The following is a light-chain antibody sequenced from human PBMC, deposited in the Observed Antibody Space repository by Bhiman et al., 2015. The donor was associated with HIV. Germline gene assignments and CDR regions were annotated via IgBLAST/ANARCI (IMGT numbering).Light chain of an antibody. CDR3: SSYTTSSTYV. V-gene: IGLV2-8*01. J-gene: IGLJ1*01. CDR1: SSDVGAYNS. Sequence: QSALTQPPSASGSPGQSVTISCTGTSSDVGAYNSVSWYQQHPGKAPKLMISEVSKRPSGVPDRFSGSKSGNTASLTISGLQAEDEADYYCSSYTTSSTYVFGTGTKVTVL. CDR2: EVS.